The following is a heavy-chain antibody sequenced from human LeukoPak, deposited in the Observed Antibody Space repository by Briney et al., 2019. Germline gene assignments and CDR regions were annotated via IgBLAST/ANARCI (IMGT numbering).Heavy chain of an antibody. D-gene: IGHD4-11*01. CDR1: GYSFSTFW. V-gene: IGHV5-51*01. Sequence: ESLKISCKGSGYSFSTFWIGWVRQMPGKGLEWMGIIYPGDSDTRYSPSFQGQVTISADKSISTAYLQWSSLKASDTAMYYCARDNSNYFDYWGQGTLVTVSS. J-gene: IGHJ4*02. CDR3: ARDNSNYFDY. CDR2: IYPGDSDT.